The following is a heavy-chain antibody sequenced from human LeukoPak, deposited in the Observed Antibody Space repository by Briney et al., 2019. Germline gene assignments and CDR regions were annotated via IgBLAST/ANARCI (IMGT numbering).Heavy chain of an antibody. Sequence: ASVKVSCEASGGTFSSYAISWVRQAPGQGLEWMGRIIPILGIANYAQKFQGRVTITADKSTSTAYMELSSLRSEDTAVYYCARWVAYCGGDCYLRIDAFDIWGQGTMVTVSS. V-gene: IGHV1-69*04. CDR1: GGTFSSYA. J-gene: IGHJ3*02. CDR3: ARWVAYCGGDCYLRIDAFDI. CDR2: IIPILGIA. D-gene: IGHD2-21*02.